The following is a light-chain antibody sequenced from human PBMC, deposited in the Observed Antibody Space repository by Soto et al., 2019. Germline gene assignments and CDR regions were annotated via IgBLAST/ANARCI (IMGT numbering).Light chain of an antibody. CDR1: LSVSSN. J-gene: IGKJ1*01. V-gene: IGKV3-15*01. Sequence: EIVMTQSPATLSVSPGERATLSCRASLSVSSNLAWYQQKPGQAPRLLIYGASTRATGIPARFSGSGSGTEFTLTISCLRSEDFAVYYCQPYNSWPPSTFSQGTKVEI. CDR2: GAS. CDR3: QPYNSWPPST.